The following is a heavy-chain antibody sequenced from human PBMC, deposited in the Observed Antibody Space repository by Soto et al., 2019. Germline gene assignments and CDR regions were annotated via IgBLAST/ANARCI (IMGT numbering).Heavy chain of an antibody. V-gene: IGHV3-30*02. CDR2: SSIDGVNK. J-gene: IGHJ5*02. CDR3: ARARRSSSWTTNA. D-gene: IGHD2-8*01. CDR1: GFNFSGYG. Sequence: QVQLLESGGGVVQPGGSLRLSCEVSGFNFSGYGMNWVRQAPGKGLGWVAFSSIDGVNKYNADSVKGRFTISRDNTKNTLYLQMNSLREGDTGVYYCARARRSSSWTTNAWGAGTLVTVSS.